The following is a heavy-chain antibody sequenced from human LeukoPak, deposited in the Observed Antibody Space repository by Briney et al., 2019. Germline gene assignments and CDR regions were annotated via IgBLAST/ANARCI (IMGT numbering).Heavy chain of an antibody. CDR2: ISGSGGST. J-gene: IGHJ4*02. V-gene: IGHV3-23*01. Sequence: GGSLRLSCAASGFTFSSYGMSWVRQAPGKGLEWVSAISGSGGSTYYADSVKGRFTISRDNSKNTLYLQMNSLRAEDTAVYYCAKDRNRYSYGDTADYWGQGTLVTVSS. D-gene: IGHD5-18*01. CDR1: GFTFSSYG. CDR3: AKDRNRYSYGDTADY.